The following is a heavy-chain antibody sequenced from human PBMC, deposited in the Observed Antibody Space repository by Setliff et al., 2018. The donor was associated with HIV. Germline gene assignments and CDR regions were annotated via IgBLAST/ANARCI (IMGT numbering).Heavy chain of an antibody. J-gene: IGHJ3*02. CDR3: AREKTLGALDI. Sequence: ASVKVSCKASGYTFTSYAMNWVRQAPGQGLEWMGWINTNTGNPTYAQGFTGRFVFSLDTSVSTAFLQISSLKAEDTAVYFCAREKTLGALDIWGQGTMGTVSS. CDR1: GYTFTSYA. V-gene: IGHV7-4-1*02. CDR2: INTNTGNP.